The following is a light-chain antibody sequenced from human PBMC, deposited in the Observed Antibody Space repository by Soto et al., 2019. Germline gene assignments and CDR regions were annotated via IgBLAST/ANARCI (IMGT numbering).Light chain of an antibody. V-gene: IGKV3-11*01. Sequence: EIVLTQSPATLSLSPGERATLSCSASQTFGDSLAWYQHRPGQAPRLLIYDASNTAPGIPDRFSGSGSGTDFTLTISSLEPEDFAVYYCQQRSNWPLTFGGGTKVEI. CDR3: QQRSNWPLT. CDR2: DAS. CDR1: QTFGDS. J-gene: IGKJ4*01.